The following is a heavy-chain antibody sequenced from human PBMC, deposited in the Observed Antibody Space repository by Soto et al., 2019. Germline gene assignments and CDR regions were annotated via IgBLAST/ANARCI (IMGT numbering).Heavy chain of an antibody. CDR3: AKVSTQHSWNDGLDS. V-gene: IGHV3-43*01. J-gene: IGHJ4*02. Sequence: GGSLRLSCAAPGHCFEDYCMHGVRQAPGEDLQWVSLLNLVEIKTYSADSVNCRITISRDNSRNSVYLEMNSLRTEDTALYLCAKVSTQHSWNDGLDSWGKGTLVTVSS. CDR2: LNLVEIKT. D-gene: IGHD1-20*01. CDR1: GHCFEDYC.